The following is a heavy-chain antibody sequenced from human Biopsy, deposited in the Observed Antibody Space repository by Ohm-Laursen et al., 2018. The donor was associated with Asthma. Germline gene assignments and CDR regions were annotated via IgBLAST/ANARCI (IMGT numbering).Heavy chain of an antibody. Sequence: SLRLPCAASGFKFDEYTMHWVRHAPGKGLARVSGISWNSATIGYADSVEGRFTISRDNAKNSVFLHMDSLRPEDTAFYYCAKVRSDWVITESFDYWGQGVLVTVSS. CDR3: AKVRSDWVITESFDY. CDR1: GFKFDEYT. D-gene: IGHD3-22*01. V-gene: IGHV3-9*01. CDR2: ISWNSATI. J-gene: IGHJ4*02.